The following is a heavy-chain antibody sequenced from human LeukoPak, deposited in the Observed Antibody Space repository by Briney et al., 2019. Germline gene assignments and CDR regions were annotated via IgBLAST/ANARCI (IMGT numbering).Heavy chain of an antibody. V-gene: IGHV4-34*01. CDR1: GGSFSGYY. CDR3: ARAHKYYYDSSGYYHYYFDY. D-gene: IGHD3-22*01. J-gene: IGHJ4*02. Sequence: PSETLSLTCAVYGGSFSGYYRSWIRQPPGKGLEWIGEINHSGSTNYNPSLKSRVTISVDTSKNQFSLKLSSVTAADTAVYYCARAHKYYYDSSGYYHYYFDYWGQGTLVTVSS. CDR2: INHSGST.